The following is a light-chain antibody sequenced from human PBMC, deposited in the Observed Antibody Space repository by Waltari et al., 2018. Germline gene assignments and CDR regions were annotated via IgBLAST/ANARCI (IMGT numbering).Light chain of an antibody. CDR2: INRDGTH. J-gene: IGLJ2*01. V-gene: IGLV4-69*01. CDR1: SGYSGYV. Sequence: LVLTQSPSVSASLGASVKLTCSLTSGYSGYVILWTQQQPGRVPRYLLKINRDGTHTKGNGIPDRFSGSSSGAERYLTISSLQSDDEADYYCQTWDDNIRLFGGGTRLTVL. CDR3: QTWDDNIRL.